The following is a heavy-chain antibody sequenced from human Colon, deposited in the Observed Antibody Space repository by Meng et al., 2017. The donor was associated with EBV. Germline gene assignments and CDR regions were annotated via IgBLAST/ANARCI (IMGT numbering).Heavy chain of an antibody. D-gene: IGHD3-16*01. CDR1: GDSITTNGYY. J-gene: IGHJ4*02. CDR3: ARERGGVTRDFDS. CDR2: IFYSGNT. V-gene: IGHV4-39*07. Sequence: LRLPEPGPGLLKPPETLSLPCSVSGDSITTNGYYRGWIRQSPGKGLEWIGSIFYSGNTYFNPSLKTRVTISVDTSKNQFSLKLSSVTAADTAIYYCARERGGVTRDFDSWGQGAPVTVSS.